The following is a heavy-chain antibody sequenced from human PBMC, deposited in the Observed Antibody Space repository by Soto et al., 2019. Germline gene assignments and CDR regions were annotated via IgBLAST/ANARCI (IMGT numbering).Heavy chain of an antibody. V-gene: IGHV4-59*08. J-gene: IGHJ3*02. CDR3: ARHPGGHDAFDI. D-gene: IGHD3-10*01. CDR2: IYYSVFT. Sequence: PSESLSLTCIVSCGSISSYYWSWIRQPPGNGLYCIGYIYYSVFTNXXPCLNSRXXISVDRSKNQXSLKLXRVTAAYTAVYYCARHPGGHDAFDIWGQGTMVTVS. CDR1: CGSISSYY.